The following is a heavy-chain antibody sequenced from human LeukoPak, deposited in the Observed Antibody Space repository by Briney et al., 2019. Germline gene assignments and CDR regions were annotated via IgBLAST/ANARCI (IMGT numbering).Heavy chain of an antibody. V-gene: IGHV3-11*01. Sequence: GGSLRLSCAASGFTFSDYYKTWLRQAPGKGLEWLSYISNSGTTVFYADSVKGRFTVSRDNAKRSLYLQIESLRDDDTAVYHCALGTINKDYYFGMDVWGQGTTVTVSS. CDR3: ALGTINKDYYFGMDV. J-gene: IGHJ6*02. CDR1: GFTFSDYY. CDR2: ISNSGTTV. D-gene: IGHD2-8*01.